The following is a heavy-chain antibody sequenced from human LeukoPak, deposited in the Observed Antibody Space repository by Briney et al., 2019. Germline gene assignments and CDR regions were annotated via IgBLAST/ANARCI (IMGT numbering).Heavy chain of an antibody. J-gene: IGHJ1*01. CDR3: ARRRSSTSPEYFQH. Sequence: SVKVSCKASGGTFSSYAISWVRQAPGQGLEWMGGIIPIFGTANYAQKFQGRVTITADESTSTAYMELSSLRSEDTAVYYCARRRSSTSPEYFQHWGQGTLVTVSS. D-gene: IGHD2-2*01. CDR2: IIPIFGTA. V-gene: IGHV1-69*01. CDR1: GGTFSSYA.